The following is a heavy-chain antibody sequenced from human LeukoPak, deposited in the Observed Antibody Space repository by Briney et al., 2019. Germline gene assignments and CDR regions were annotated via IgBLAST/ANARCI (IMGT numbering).Heavy chain of an antibody. D-gene: IGHD3-22*01. CDR3: AEFPYYYDSSV. CDR2: INHSGST. J-gene: IGHJ4*02. Sequence: SETLSLTCAVYGGSSSGYYWSWIRQPPGKGLEWIGEINHSGSTNYNPSLKSRVTISVDTSKNQFSLKLSSVTAADTAVYYCAEFPYYYDSSVWGQGTLVTVSS. V-gene: IGHV4-34*01. CDR1: GGSSSGYY.